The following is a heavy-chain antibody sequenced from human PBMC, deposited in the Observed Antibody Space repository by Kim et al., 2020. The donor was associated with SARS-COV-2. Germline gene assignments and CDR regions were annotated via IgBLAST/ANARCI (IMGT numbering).Heavy chain of an antibody. V-gene: IGHV4-39*01. CDR2: IYYSGST. CDR1: GGSISSSSYY. Sequence: SETLSLTCTVSGGSISSSSYYWGWIRQPPGKGLEWIGSIYYSGSTYYNPSLKSRVTISVDTSKNQFSLKLSSVTAADTAVYYCARPDKDYGDPKEFPHWFDPWGQGTLVTVSS. CDR3: ARPDKDYGDPKEFPHWFDP. J-gene: IGHJ5*02. D-gene: IGHD4-17*01.